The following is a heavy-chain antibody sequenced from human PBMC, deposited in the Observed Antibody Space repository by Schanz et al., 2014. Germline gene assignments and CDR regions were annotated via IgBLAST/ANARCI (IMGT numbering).Heavy chain of an antibody. CDR1: GFTFSNYG. CDR3: LAPDYGMDV. V-gene: IGHV3-7*01. Sequence: VQLVESGGGVVQSGGSLRLSCAASGFTFSNYGMHWVRQAPGKGLEWVANIKRDGSEKNYLDSVKGRFTISRDNAKNSLFLQMNSLRAEDTAVYYCLAPDYGMDVWGQGTTVTVSS. J-gene: IGHJ6*02. CDR2: IKRDGSEK.